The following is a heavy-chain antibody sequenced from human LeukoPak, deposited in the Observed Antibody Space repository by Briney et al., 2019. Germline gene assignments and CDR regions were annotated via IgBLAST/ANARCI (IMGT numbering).Heavy chain of an antibody. J-gene: IGHJ4*02. CDR2: ISYDGSNK. CDR3: ARESAGYSYGH. V-gene: IGHV3-30-3*01. Sequence: PGRSLRLSCAASGFTFSSYAMHWVRLAPGKGLEWVAVISYDGSNKYYADSVKGRFTISRDNSKNTLYLQMNSLRAEDTAVYYCARESAGYSYGHWGQGTLVTVSS. D-gene: IGHD5-18*01. CDR1: GFTFSSYA.